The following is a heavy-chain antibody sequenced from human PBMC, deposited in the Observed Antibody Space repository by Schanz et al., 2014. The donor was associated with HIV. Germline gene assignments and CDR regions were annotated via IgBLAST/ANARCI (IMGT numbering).Heavy chain of an antibody. D-gene: IGHD3-10*01. V-gene: IGHV3-21*04. CDR3: ARDRLNGEGSTHYQYYYGMDV. J-gene: IGHJ6*02. CDR2: ISGSSSNK. CDR1: GFTFSTYS. Sequence: VQLVESGGGLVKPGGSLRLSCAASGFTFSTYSLNWVRQAPGKGLEWVSCISGSSSNKYYADSVRGRFTISRDNAKNSLYLQMNSLGAEDTAIYYCARDRLNGEGSTHYQYYYGMDVWGQGTTVTVSS.